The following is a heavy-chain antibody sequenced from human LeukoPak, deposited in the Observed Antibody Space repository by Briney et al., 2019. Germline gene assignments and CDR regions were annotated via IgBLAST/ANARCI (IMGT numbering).Heavy chain of an antibody. D-gene: IGHD2/OR15-2a*01. Sequence: GGSLRLSCAASGFTFSNTWMHWVRQAPGKGLVWVSRLDIRGGSTAYADSVKGRFTISRDNAKDTLYLQMSSLRAEDTALYYCAGAYDFGNWFEPWGQGTLVTVSS. V-gene: IGHV3-74*03. J-gene: IGHJ5*02. CDR1: GFTFSNTW. CDR3: AGAYDFGNWFEP. CDR2: LDIRGGST.